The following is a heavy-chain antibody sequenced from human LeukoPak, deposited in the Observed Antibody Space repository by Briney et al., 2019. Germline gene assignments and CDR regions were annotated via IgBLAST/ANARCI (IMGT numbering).Heavy chain of an antibody. CDR1: GFTFSSYW. Sequence: GGSLRLSCAASGFTFSSYWMSWVRQAPGKGLEWVANIKQDGSEKYYVDSVKGRFTISRDNAKNSLYLQMNSLRAEDTAVYHCARGRSGSYWYFDLWGRGTLVTVSS. D-gene: IGHD1-26*01. CDR3: ARGRSGSYWYFDL. CDR2: IKQDGSEK. J-gene: IGHJ2*01. V-gene: IGHV3-7*01.